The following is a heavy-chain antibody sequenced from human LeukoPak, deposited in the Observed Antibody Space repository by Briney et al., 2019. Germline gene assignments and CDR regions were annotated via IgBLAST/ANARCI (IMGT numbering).Heavy chain of an antibody. CDR3: AKQSVATGDFDY. CDR1: GFTFSSYS. J-gene: IGHJ4*02. D-gene: IGHD5-12*01. CDR2: ISSSSSYI. Sequence: GGSLRLSCAASGFTFSSYSMNWVRQAPGKGLEWVSSISSSSSYIYYADTVKGRFTISRDNAKNSLYLQMNSLRAEDTAVYYCAKQSVATGDFDYWGQGTLVTVSS. V-gene: IGHV3-21*01.